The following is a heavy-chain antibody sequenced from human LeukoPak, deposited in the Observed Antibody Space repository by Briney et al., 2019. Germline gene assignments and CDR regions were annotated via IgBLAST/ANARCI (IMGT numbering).Heavy chain of an antibody. CDR2: ISSSSRYI. Sequence: GGSLRLSCAASGFTFNNYNMNWVRQAPGKGLEWVSVISSSSRYIYYADSVKGRFAISRDNAKNSLYLQMNSLRAEDTAVYYCARVSTAVSLAIDYWGQGTLVTVST. D-gene: IGHD6-13*01. V-gene: IGHV3-21*06. CDR3: ARVSTAVSLAIDY. J-gene: IGHJ4*02. CDR1: GFTFNNYN.